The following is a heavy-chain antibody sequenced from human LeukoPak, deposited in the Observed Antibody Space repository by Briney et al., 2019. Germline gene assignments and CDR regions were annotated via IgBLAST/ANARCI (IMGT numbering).Heavy chain of an antibody. D-gene: IGHD2-2*01. CDR2: IYTSGST. CDR1: GITLSNYG. Sequence: GSLRLSCAVSGITLSNYGMSWVRQAPGKGLEWIGYIYTSGSTNYNPSLKRRVTISVDTSKNQFSLKLSSVTAADTAVYYCAREDGCSSTSCYGWSYYMDVWGKGTTVTVSS. V-gene: IGHV4-4*09. CDR3: AREDGCSSTSCYGWSYYMDV. J-gene: IGHJ6*03.